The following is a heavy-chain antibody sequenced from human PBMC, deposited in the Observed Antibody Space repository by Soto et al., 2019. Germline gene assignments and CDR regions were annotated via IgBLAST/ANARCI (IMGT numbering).Heavy chain of an antibody. V-gene: IGHV4-39*01. CDR1: GGSISSSSYY. CDR3: ARQKHSDYDFWSGSNSPYYYYYGMDV. D-gene: IGHD3-3*01. Sequence: QLQLQESGPGLVKPSETLSLTCTVSGGSISSSSYYWGWIRQPPGKGLEWIGSIYDSGSTYYNPSLKSRVTISVDTSKNQFSQKLSSVPAADTAVYYCARQKHSDYDFWSGSNSPYYYYYGMDVWGQGTTVTDSS. CDR2: IYDSGST. J-gene: IGHJ6*02.